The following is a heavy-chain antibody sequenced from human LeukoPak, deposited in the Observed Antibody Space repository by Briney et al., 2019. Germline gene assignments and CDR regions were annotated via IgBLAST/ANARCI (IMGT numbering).Heavy chain of an antibody. CDR2: IYTSGST. V-gene: IGHV4-4*09. CDR1: GGSISSYY. CDR3: ARHRYDYGYFDY. J-gene: IGHJ4*02. D-gene: IGHD4-17*01. Sequence: SETLSLTCTVSGGSISSYYWSWLRQPPGKGLEWIGYIYTSGSTNYNPSLKSRVTISVDTSKNQFSLKLISVTAADTAVYSRARHRYDYGYFDYWGQGTLVTVSS.